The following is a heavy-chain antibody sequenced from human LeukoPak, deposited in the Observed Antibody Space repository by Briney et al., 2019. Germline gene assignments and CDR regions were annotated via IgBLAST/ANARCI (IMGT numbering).Heavy chain of an antibody. V-gene: IGHV4-38-2*02. CDR2: IYHSGST. CDR1: GYSISSGYY. Sequence: SETLSLTCTVSGYSISSGYYWGWIRQPPGKGLEWIGSIYHSGSTYYNPSLKSRVTVSVDTSKNQFSLKLSSVTAADTAVYYCARTTEGYCRGRSCYSYYYYMDVWGKGTTVTVSS. CDR3: ARTTEGYCRGRSCYSYYYYMDV. J-gene: IGHJ6*03. D-gene: IGHD2-15*01.